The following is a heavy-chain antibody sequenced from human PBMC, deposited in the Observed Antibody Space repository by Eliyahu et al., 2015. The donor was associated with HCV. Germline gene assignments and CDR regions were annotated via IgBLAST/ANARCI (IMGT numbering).Heavy chain of an antibody. Sequence: EVQLVESGGGLVKPGGSLRLSCAASGFTFSSYTMXWXRQAPGKGLEWVSSISSSSSYIYYADSVKGRFTISRDNAKNSLYLQMNSLRAEDTAVYYCASQRPYDSSGYYPPAEYFQHWGQGTLVTVSS. CDR1: GFTFSSYT. D-gene: IGHD3-22*01. J-gene: IGHJ1*01. CDR3: ASQRPYDSSGYYPPAEYFQH. CDR2: ISSSSSYI. V-gene: IGHV3-21*01.